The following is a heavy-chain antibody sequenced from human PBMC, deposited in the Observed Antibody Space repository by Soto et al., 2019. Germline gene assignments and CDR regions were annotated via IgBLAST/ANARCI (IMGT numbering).Heavy chain of an antibody. V-gene: IGHV6-1*01. D-gene: IGHD2-8*02. CDR2: TYYRSKWYN. CDR3: ARGARREGRWCQDSFDS. CDR1: GDSVSSNSAA. J-gene: IGHJ4*02. Sequence: PSQTLSLTCAISGDSVSSNSAAWNWIRQSPSRGLEWLGRTYYRSKWYNDYAVSVKSRITINPDTSKNQFSLQLNSVTPEDTAVYYCARGARREGRWCQDSFDSWGQGTLVTVSS.